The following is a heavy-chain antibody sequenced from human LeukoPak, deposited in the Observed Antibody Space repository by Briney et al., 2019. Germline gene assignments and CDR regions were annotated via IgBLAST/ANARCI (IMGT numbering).Heavy chain of an antibody. CDR2: ISSSGSTI. CDR3: ARVSRYYYDSSGLQHAFDI. J-gene: IGHJ3*02. CDR1: GFTFSSYE. Sequence: GGPLRLSCAASGFTFSSYEMNWVRQAPGKGLEWVSYISSSGSTIYYADSVKGRFTISRDNAKNSLYLQMNSLRAEDTAVYYCARVSRYYYDSSGLQHAFDIWGQGTMVTVSS. V-gene: IGHV3-48*03. D-gene: IGHD3-22*01.